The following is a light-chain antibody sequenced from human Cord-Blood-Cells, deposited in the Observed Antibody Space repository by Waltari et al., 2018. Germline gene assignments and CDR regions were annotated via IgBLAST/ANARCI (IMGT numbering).Light chain of an antibody. V-gene: IGKV1-39*01. J-gene: IGKJ4*01. CDR3: QQSYSTPLT. CDR2: AAS. CDR1: QSISSY. Sequence: DIQMTQSPSSLSASVGDRVTITCRASQSISSYLNWYQQKPGKAAKLLIYAASSLQSGVPARFSGSGSGTDFTLTISSLQPEDFATYYWQQSYSTPLTFGGGTKVEIK.